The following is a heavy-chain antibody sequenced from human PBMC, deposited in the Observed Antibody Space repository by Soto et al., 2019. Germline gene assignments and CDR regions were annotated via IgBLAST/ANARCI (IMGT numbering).Heavy chain of an antibody. CDR1: GFTFSSYA. D-gene: IGHD6-19*01. J-gene: IGHJ4*02. Sequence: EVQLVESGGGLVQPGGSLRLSCAASGFTFSSYAMHWVRQAPGKGLEYVSAISSNGGSTYYANSVKGRFTISRDNSQNTLYLQMGSLGAEDMAVYYCARVESGWCFDYWGQGTLVTVSS. CDR3: ARVESGWCFDY. V-gene: IGHV3-64*01. CDR2: ISSNGGST.